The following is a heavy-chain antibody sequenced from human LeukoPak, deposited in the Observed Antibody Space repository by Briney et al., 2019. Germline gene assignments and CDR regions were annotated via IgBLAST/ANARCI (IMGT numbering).Heavy chain of an antibody. CDR2: ISWNSGTI. D-gene: IGHD2/OR15-2a*01. J-gene: IGHJ3*02. V-gene: IGHV3-9*01. CDR1: GFTFDDYA. Sequence: GGSLRLSCAASGFTFDDYAMHWVRQAPGKGLEWVSGISWNSGTIGYSDSVKGRFTISRDNAKNSLYLQMNSLRAEDTAVYFCAKHISTSPASAYDIWGQGTLVTVSS. CDR3: AKHISTSPASAYDI.